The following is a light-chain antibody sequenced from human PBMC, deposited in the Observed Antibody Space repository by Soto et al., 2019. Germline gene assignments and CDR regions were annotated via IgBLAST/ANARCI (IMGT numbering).Light chain of an antibody. Sequence: EIVMTQSPLTLPVTPGEPASISCRASQSVYGRQLAWYQHKPGQPPRLLIYDVSNRATGIPARFSGSGSGTDFTLTITSLEPEDFAVYFCHQRYNWPRVTFGQGTRLEIK. CDR2: DVS. V-gene: IGKV3-11*01. CDR3: HQRYNWPRVT. J-gene: IGKJ5*01. CDR1: QSVYGRQ.